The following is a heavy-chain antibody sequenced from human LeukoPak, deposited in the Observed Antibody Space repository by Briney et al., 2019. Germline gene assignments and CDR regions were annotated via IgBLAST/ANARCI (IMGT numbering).Heavy chain of an antibody. Sequence: GGSLRLSCAASGFTFSSYAMGWVRQALGKGLEWVSAISGSGGSTYYADSVKGRFTISRDKSKNTLYLQMNSLRAEDTAVYYCAKDRHPTMYYDILTGAGYYFDYWGQGTLVTVSS. V-gene: IGHV3-23*01. D-gene: IGHD3-9*01. CDR1: GFTFSSYA. CDR3: AKDRHPTMYYDILTGAGYYFDY. CDR2: ISGSGGST. J-gene: IGHJ4*02.